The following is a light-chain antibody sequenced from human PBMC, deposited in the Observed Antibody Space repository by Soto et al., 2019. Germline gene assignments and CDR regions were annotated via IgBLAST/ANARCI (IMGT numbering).Light chain of an antibody. V-gene: IGKV3-15*01. CDR1: QSVRNN. CDR2: AVS. J-gene: IGKJ1*01. Sequence: EIVMTQSPVTLSVSPGEGATLFCRASQSVRNNLAWYQQKPGLAPRLLIYAVSTRATGVPARFSGNGSETEFTLTISGLQSDDFVLYYCQQYTTGPPWTFGQGTKVEIK. CDR3: QQYTTGPPWT.